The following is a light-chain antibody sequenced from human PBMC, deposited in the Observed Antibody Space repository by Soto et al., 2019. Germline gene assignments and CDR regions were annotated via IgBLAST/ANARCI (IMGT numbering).Light chain of an antibody. CDR1: QGIGND. V-gene: IGKV1-6*01. CDR3: QQDYVYPWT. J-gene: IGKJ1*01. Sequence: AIEVTQSPSSLSSSVGDRVTISCRASQGIGNDLGWYQQKPAKAPKLLIYEASTLQTGVASRFSGSGSGTDFTLTISSLQPEDFATYYCQQDYVYPWTFGQGTKVEVK. CDR2: EAS.